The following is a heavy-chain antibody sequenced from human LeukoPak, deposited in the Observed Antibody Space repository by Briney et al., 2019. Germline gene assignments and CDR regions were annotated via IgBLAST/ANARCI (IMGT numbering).Heavy chain of an antibody. J-gene: IGHJ4*02. CDR2: IDPNSGDT. CDR3: ARDYCSSTSCLFDY. D-gene: IGHD2-2*01. V-gene: IGHV1-2*06. Sequence: ASVKVSCKASGGTFSSYAISWVRQAPGQGLEWMGRIDPNSGDTNYAQKFQGRVTMTRDTSISTAYMELSRLRSDGTAVYYCARDYCSSTSCLFDYWGQGTLVTVSS. CDR1: GGTFSSYA.